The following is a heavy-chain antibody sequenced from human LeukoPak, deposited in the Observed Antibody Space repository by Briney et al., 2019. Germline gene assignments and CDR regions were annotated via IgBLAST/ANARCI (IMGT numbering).Heavy chain of an antibody. CDR2: ISAYNGDT. CDR1: GYTFTSYG. J-gene: IGHJ4*02. Sequence: ASVKVSCKASGYTFTSYGISWVRQAPGQGLEWMGWISAYNGDTNFAQKLQGRVTMTTDTSTSTAYMELRRLRSDDTAVYYCARYCSSTGCYRHFDYWGQGTLVTVSS. V-gene: IGHV1-18*04. CDR3: ARYCSSTGCYRHFDY. D-gene: IGHD2-2*02.